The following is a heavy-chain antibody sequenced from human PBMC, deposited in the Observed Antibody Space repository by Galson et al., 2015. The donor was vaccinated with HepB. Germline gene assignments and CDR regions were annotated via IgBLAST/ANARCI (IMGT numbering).Heavy chain of an antibody. J-gene: IGHJ6*02. D-gene: IGHD2-2*01. CDR3: ARDRVVPAAMFYYFGMDV. Sequence: SLRLSCAASGFTFSSYSMNWVRQAPGKGLEWVSYISSSSSSIYYADSVKGRFTISRDNAKNSLYLQMNSLRAEDTAVYYCARDRVVPAAMFYYFGMDVWGQGTTVTVSS. CDR2: ISSSSSSI. V-gene: IGHV3-48*01. CDR1: GFTFSSYS.